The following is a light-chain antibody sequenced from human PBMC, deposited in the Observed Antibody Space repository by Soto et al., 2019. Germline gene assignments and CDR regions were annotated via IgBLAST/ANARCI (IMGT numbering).Light chain of an antibody. J-gene: IGLJ2*01. CDR2: DVG. CDR3: SSYTSSKTRI. CDR1: SSDIGAYNY. Sequence: ALTQPASVSGSLGQSITISCTGTSSDIGAYNYVSWYQQHPGKVPKLMVYDVGNRPSGVPNRFSGSKSGNTASLTISGLQTEDEADYYCSSYTSSKTRIFGGGTKLTVL. V-gene: IGLV2-14*03.